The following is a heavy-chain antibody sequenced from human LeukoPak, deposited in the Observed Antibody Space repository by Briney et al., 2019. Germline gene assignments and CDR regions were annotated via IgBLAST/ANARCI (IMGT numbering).Heavy chain of an antibody. CDR1: GFTFSSYS. Sequence: PGGSLRLSCAASGFTFSSYSMNWVRQAPGKGLEWVSSISSSSSYIYYADSVKGRFTISRDNAKNSLYLQMNSLRAEDTAVYYCARDGDSSGRAYFDYWGQGTLVTVSS. CDR2: ISSSSSYI. D-gene: IGHD3-10*01. V-gene: IGHV3-21*01. CDR3: ARDGDSSGRAYFDY. J-gene: IGHJ4*02.